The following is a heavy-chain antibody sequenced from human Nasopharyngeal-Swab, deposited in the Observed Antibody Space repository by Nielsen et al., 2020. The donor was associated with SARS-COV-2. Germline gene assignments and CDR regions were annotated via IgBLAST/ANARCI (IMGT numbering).Heavy chain of an antibody. J-gene: IGHJ4*02. CDR3: VRGDRRDY. CDR1: GFAFSAYT. V-gene: IGHV3-21*01. Sequence: GESLKISCAAYGFAFSAYTMNWVRQAPGKGLEWVSSISGSGSSRYYAASLKGRFTISIDNAQNSLFLQINSLTAEDTAFYFCVRGDRRDYWGLGTLVTVSS. CDR2: ISGSGSSR.